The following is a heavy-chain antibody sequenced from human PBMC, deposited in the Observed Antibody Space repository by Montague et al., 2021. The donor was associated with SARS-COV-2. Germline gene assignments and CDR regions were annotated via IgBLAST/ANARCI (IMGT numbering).Heavy chain of an antibody. Sequence: CAISGDSVSSNSATWNWVRQAPPTGLECVGRTYYGSKWYNDYAVALRGRVTIHPDTSKNQFSLQLNSVTPEDTAIYYCTSGREGNYNVMDVWGQGTTVTVAS. CDR2: TYYGSKWYN. J-gene: IGHJ6*02. D-gene: IGHD1-1*01. CDR1: GDSVSSNSAT. V-gene: IGHV6-1*01. CDR3: TSGREGNYNVMDV.